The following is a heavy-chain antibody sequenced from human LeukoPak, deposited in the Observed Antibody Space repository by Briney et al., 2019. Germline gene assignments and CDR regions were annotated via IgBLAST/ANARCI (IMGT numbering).Heavy chain of an antibody. CDR2: ISYSGST. Sequence: SETLSLTCTVSGGSISSSSYYWGWIRQPPGKGLEWIGYISYSGSTNYNPSLKSRVTISVDTSKNQFSLRLRSVTAADTAVYYCARHPLKPVASYYFDYWGQGTLVTVSS. V-gene: IGHV4-39*01. D-gene: IGHD6-19*01. CDR3: ARHPLKPVASYYFDY. J-gene: IGHJ4*02. CDR1: GGSISSSSYY.